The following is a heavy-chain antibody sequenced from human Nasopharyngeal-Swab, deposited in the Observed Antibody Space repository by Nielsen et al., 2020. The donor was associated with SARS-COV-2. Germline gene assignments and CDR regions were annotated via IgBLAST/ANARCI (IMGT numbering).Heavy chain of an antibody. CDR3: VRDLPGSYSFDI. V-gene: IGHV3-64D*08. J-gene: IGHJ3*02. CDR2: INDYGNRI. CDR1: GFFFSRFA. D-gene: IGHD1-26*01. Sequence: GGSLRLSCSVSGFFFSRFAMHWVRQAPGKGLEYVSTINDYGNRIHYADSVRGRFTISRDISKSILYLQMSSLTSEDTAVYYCVRDLPGSYSFDIWGQGTMVTVSS.